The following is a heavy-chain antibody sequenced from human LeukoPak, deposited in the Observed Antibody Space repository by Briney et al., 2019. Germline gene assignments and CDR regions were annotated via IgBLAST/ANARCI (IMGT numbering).Heavy chain of an antibody. V-gene: IGHV3-23*05. J-gene: IGHJ6*02. CDR1: GFTFSGYA. D-gene: IGHD6-13*01. Sequence: PGGSLRLSCAASGFTFSGYAVNWVRQAPGKGLEWVSLIFASGSTTKYADSVKGRFTISRDNAKNSLYLQMNSLRAEDTAVYYCASGYSSSWRNYYYYYGMDVWGQGTTVTVSS. CDR3: ASGYSSSWRNYYYYYGMDV. CDR2: IFASGSTT.